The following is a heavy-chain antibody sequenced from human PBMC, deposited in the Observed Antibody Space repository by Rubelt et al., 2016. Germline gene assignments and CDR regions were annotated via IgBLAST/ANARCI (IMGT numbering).Heavy chain of an antibody. CDR2: VFYSGTA. V-gene: IGHV4-34*12. CDR1: GRSFSAYY. D-gene: IGHD2-15*01. Sequence: QVQLQQWGAGLLKPSETLSLTCAVYGRSFSAYYWSWIRLPPGQGLEWIGSVFYSGTAYYNPSVPSRVTLSVDTSKHQCSMKTTCGSAAETCVYYRARRRGCSAGRCYLDCWGQGTWVNVSS. J-gene: IGHJ4*02. CDR3: ARRRGCSAGRCYLDC.